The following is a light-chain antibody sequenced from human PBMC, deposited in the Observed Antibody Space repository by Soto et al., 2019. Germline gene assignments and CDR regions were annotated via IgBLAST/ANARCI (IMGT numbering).Light chain of an antibody. CDR2: GVS. CDR1: QTVNRNY. Sequence: EIILTQSPGTLALSPGDGATLSCRASQTVNRNYLAWYHQRPGQPPRLLIYGVSNRASGVPDRFSGDGSGTEFTLTIGRLDPDDFGVYYCQQYYSTPSFGPGTKVDIK. CDR3: QQYYSTPS. V-gene: IGKV3-20*01. J-gene: IGKJ3*01.